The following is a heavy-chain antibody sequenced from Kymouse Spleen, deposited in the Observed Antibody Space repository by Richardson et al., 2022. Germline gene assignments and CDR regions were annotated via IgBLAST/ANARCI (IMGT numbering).Heavy chain of an antibody. CDR2: IYYSGST. D-gene: IGHD5-12*01. CDR3: ARNIVATILFDP. V-gene: IGHV4-39*01. CDR1: GGSISSSSYY. Sequence: QLQLQESGPGLVKPSETLSLTCTVSGGSISSSSYYWGWIRQPPGKGLEWIGSIYYSGSTYYNPSLKSRVTISVDTSKNQFSLKLSSVTAADTAVYYCARNIVATILFDPWGQGTLVTVSS. J-gene: IGHJ5*02.